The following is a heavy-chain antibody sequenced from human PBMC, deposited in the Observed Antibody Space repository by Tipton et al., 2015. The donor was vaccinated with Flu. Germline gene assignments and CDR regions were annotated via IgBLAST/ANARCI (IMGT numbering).Heavy chain of an antibody. Sequence: LRLSCSVSGDSIASDYFWAWVRQPPGKGLEWIGNAHREGSTFYSPSLRSRVTIAVDRSKNQFSLRLNSVTAADTAVYFCARRDYSNYVSVPKNWFDSWGRGILVTVSS. J-gene: IGHJ5*01. CDR1: GDSIASDYF. CDR3: ARRDYSNYVSVPKNWFDS. D-gene: IGHD4-11*01. CDR2: AHREGST. V-gene: IGHV4-38-2*01.